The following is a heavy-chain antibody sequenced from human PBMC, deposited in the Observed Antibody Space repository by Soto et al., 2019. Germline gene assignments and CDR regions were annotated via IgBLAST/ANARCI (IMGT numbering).Heavy chain of an antibody. V-gene: IGHV4-59*01. Sequence: SETLSLTCTVSGGFISNYYWSWVRQSPGKGLEWIGYIYYSGTTNYNPSLKSRVTILLDMSKNQFSLRLRSVTAADTAVYYCARERSSIIVVVTATPSMDVWGQGTTVTVSS. CDR3: ARERSSIIVVVTATPSMDV. CDR2: IYYSGTT. D-gene: IGHD2-21*02. CDR1: GGFISNYY. J-gene: IGHJ6*02.